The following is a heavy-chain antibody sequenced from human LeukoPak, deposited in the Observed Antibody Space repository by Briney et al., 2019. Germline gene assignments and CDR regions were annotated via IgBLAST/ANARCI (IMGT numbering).Heavy chain of an antibody. CDR2: ISYDGSNK. D-gene: IGHD3-10*01. CDR3: AKDRGSGSYYIFDY. Sequence: GGSLRLSCAASGFTFSSYGMHWVRQAPGKGLEWVAVISYDGSNKYYADSVKGRFTISRDNSKNTLYLQMNSLRAEDTAAYYCAKDRGSGSYYIFDYWGQGTLVTVSS. V-gene: IGHV3-30*18. J-gene: IGHJ4*02. CDR1: GFTFSSYG.